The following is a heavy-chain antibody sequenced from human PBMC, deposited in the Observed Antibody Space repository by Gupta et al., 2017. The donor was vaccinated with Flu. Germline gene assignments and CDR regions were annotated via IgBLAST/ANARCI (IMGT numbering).Heavy chain of an antibody. CDR3: ARERGGTYYYDSSGYVDY. CDR2: IWYDGSNK. V-gene: IGHV3-33*01. Sequence: QVQLVESGGGVVQPGRSLRLSCAASGFTFSSYGMHWVRQAPGKGLEWVAVIWYDGSNKYYADSVKGRVTISRDNSKNTLYLQMNSLRAEDTAVYYCARERGGTYYYDSSGYVDYWGQGTLVTVSS. D-gene: IGHD3-22*01. J-gene: IGHJ4*02. CDR1: GFTFSSYG.